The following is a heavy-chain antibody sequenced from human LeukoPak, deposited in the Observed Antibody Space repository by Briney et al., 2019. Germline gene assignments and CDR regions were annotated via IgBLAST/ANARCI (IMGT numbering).Heavy chain of an antibody. V-gene: IGHV1-18*01. D-gene: IGHD3-10*02. CDR3: ARDTPHPPMFSSHY. CDR1: GYTFISYG. CDR2: SSTYNDNT. Sequence: GASVKCSCKASGYTFISYGITWVRRAPGQGPEWMGWSSTYNDNTIYAQKCQGSVTMTTDTSTSPPYMELRTPSSDDTAVSYCARDTPHPPMFSSHYWGKGTLVTVSS. J-gene: IGHJ4*02.